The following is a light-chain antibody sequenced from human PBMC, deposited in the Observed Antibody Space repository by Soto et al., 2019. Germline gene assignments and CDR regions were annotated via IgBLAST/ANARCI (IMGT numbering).Light chain of an antibody. V-gene: IGLV2-23*01. Sequence: QSALTQPASVSGSPEQSITISCTGTSSDVGAYNLVSWYQQHPGKAPRLIIYEGSKRPSGISHRFSGSKSDNTASVTISGLRAEDEAHYHCCSYAGSRTFVFGGGTQLTVL. CDR2: EGS. CDR3: CSYAGSRTFV. CDR1: SSDVGAYNL. J-gene: IGLJ3*02.